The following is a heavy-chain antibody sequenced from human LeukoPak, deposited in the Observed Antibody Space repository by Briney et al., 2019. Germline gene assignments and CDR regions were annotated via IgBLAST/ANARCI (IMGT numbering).Heavy chain of an antibody. V-gene: IGHV3-48*03. CDR3: ARDRAIAVAFDY. CDR1: GFTFSSYE. D-gene: IGHD6-19*01. Sequence: GGSLRLSXAASGFTFSSYEMNWVRQTPGKGLEWVSYISSSGSTIYYADSVKGRFTISRDNAKNSLYLQMNSLRAEDTAVYYCARDRAIAVAFDYWGQGTLVTVSS. CDR2: ISSSGSTI. J-gene: IGHJ4*02.